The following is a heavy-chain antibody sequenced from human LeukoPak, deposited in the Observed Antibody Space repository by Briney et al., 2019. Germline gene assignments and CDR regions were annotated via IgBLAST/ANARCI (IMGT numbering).Heavy chain of an antibody. V-gene: IGHV5-51*01. J-gene: IGHJ4*02. D-gene: IGHD1-26*01. Sequence: GEPLKISCKGSGYSFTSYWIGWVRQMPGKGLEWMGIIYPGDSDTRYSPSVQGQVTISADKSIRTAYLQWTSLKASDTAMYYCARHISSGSPFDYWGQGTLVTVSS. CDR1: GYSFTSYW. CDR2: IYPGDSDT. CDR3: ARHISSGSPFDY.